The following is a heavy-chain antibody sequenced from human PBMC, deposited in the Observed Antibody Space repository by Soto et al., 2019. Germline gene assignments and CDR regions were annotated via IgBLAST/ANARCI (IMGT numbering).Heavy chain of an antibody. Sequence: SETLSLTCTVSGGCLFGDYCTWIRQPAGGGLEWIGRINSDGNTNYSPSLKSRVTMSVDPSRKHFSLNLTSVTAADTASYFCARARRLENWFDPWGPGIQVTVSS. CDR1: GGCLFGDY. V-gene: IGHV4-4*07. CDR2: INSDGNT. D-gene: IGHD5-12*01. J-gene: IGHJ5*02. CDR3: ARARRLENWFDP.